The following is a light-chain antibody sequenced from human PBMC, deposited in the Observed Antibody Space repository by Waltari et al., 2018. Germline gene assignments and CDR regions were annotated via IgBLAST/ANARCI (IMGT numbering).Light chain of an antibody. CDR2: EDN. CDR3: QSYDHNNVL. CDR1: GANIANNY. V-gene: IGLV6-57*02. Sequence: NFMLTQPHSVSESLGKTVTISCTGSGANIANNYVQWYQQRPGSAPTTVIYEDNRRPSGVPDRFPGSIDSSSSSASLTSSGLKTEDEADYYCQSYDHNNVLFGGGTKLTVL. J-gene: IGLJ2*01.